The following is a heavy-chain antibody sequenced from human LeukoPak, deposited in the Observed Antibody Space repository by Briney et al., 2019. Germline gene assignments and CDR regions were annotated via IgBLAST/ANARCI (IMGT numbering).Heavy chain of an antibody. Sequence: PSGTLSLTCPVSRGTHRHYHWNWVRQPPGKGLEWIGYIHHTGSTNFNPSLKSRVTMSVDTSENQFSLQLSSVTAADTALYYCATHDGSSWFYFDYWSQGTLVTVSS. D-gene: IGHD6-13*01. CDR1: RGTHRHYH. CDR2: IHHTGST. J-gene: IGHJ4*02. CDR3: ATHDGSSWFYFDY. V-gene: IGHV4-59*08.